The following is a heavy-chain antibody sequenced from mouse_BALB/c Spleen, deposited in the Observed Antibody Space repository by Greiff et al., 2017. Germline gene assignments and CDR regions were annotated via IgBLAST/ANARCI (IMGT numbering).Heavy chain of an antibody. Sequence: EVKLQESGGGLVQPGGSLKLSCAASGFDFSRYWMSWVRQAPGKGLEWIGEINPDSSTINYTPSLKDKFIISRDNAKNTLYLQMSKVRSEDTALYYCARHEYGNYPYWYFDVWGAGTTVTVSS. D-gene: IGHD2-1*01. V-gene: IGHV4-1*02. CDR3: ARHEYGNYPYWYFDV. CDR2: INPDSSTI. J-gene: IGHJ1*01. CDR1: GFDFSRYW.